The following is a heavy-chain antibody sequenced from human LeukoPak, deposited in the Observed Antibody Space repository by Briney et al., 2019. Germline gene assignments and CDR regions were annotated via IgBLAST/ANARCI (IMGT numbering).Heavy chain of an antibody. J-gene: IGHJ4*02. V-gene: IGHV3-9*01. Sequence: PGRSLRLSCLASGFTFDDYAMHWVRQAPGKGLEWVSGISWNSGSIGYADSVKGRFTISRDNAKNSLYLQMNSLRAEDTALYYSAKDIATGNRLYYFDYWGQGTLVTVSS. CDR1: GFTFDDYA. CDR2: ISWNSGSI. CDR3: AKDIATGNRLYYFDY. D-gene: IGHD1-14*01.